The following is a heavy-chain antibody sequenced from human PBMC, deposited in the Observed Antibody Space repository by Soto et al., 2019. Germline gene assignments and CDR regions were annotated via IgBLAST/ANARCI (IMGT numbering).Heavy chain of an antibody. CDR2: ISAYNGNT. Sequence: GASVKVSCKASGYTFTSYGISWVRQAPGQGLEWMGWISAYNGNTNYAQKLQGRVTMTTDTSTSTAYMELRSLRSDDTAVYYCAIRIIAVADNDFDFWGQGTLVTVSS. CDR1: GYTFTSYG. D-gene: IGHD6-19*01. CDR3: AIRIIAVADNDFDF. V-gene: IGHV1-18*01. J-gene: IGHJ4*02.